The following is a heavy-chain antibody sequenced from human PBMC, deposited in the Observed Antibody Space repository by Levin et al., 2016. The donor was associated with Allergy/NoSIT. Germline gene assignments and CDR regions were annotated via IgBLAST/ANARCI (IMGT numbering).Heavy chain of an antibody. CDR3: ARHPYGMDV. Sequence: GSLRLSCAASGFSVSSHYLSWVRQAPGEGLEWVSAIYVDGSTHYADSAKGRFTISRDNSKNTLYLQMNSLRVEDSAVYYCARHPYGMDVWGQGTTVTVSS. CDR2: IYVDGST. V-gene: IGHV3-53*01. J-gene: IGHJ6*02. CDR1: GFSVSSHY.